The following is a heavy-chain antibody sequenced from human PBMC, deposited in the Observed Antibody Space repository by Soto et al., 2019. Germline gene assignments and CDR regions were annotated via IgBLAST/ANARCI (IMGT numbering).Heavy chain of an antibody. CDR2: IYYSGST. Sequence: SETLSLTCTVSGGSISSYYWSWIRQPPGKGLEWIGYIYYSGSTNYNPSLKSRVTISVDTSKNQFSLKLSSVTAADTAVYYCARRGGYGDYFDYWGQGTLVTVSS. D-gene: IGHD5-12*01. J-gene: IGHJ4*02. CDR1: GGSISSYY. CDR3: ARRGGYGDYFDY. V-gene: IGHV4-59*01.